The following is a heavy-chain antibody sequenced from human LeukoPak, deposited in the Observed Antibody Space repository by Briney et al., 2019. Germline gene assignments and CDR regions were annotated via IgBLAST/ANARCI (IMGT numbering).Heavy chain of an antibody. J-gene: IGHJ4*02. CDR1: GITFSSHA. D-gene: IGHD6-19*01. CDR2: IRGNGATT. V-gene: IGHV3-23*01. Sequence: GGSLRLSCAASGITFSSHAMTWVRQAPGKGLEWVAAIRGNGATTDYADSVKGRFTISRDNSKSTLYLQMNSLRAEDTAVYYCAKAYHDSGCLIDYWGQGTLVTVSS. CDR3: AKAYHDSGCLIDY.